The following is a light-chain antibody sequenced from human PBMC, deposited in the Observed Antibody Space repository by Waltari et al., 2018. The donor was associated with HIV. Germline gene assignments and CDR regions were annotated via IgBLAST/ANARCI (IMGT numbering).Light chain of an antibody. CDR3: GTWDSSLSAGV. V-gene: IGLV1-51*01. Sequence: QSVLTQPPSVSAAPGQKVTISCPGSSSNIGNNIVSWYQQLPGTAPKLLIYDNNKRPSGIPDRFSGSKSGTSATLGITGLQTGDEADYYCGTWDSSLSAGVFGGGTKLTVL. J-gene: IGLJ3*02. CDR1: SSNIGNNI. CDR2: DNN.